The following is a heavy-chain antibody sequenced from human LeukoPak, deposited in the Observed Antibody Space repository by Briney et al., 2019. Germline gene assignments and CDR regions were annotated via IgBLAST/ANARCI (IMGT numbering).Heavy chain of an antibody. V-gene: IGHV4-31*03. J-gene: IGHJ4*02. CDR1: GGSISSGGYY. CDR2: IYYSGST. CDR3: ARAQKYYYDSSGYPPFDY. Sequence: PSETLSLTCTVSGGSISSGGYYWGWIRQHPGKGLEWIGYIYYSGSTYYNPSLKSRVTISVDTSKNQFSLKLSSVTAADTAVYYCARAQKYYYDSSGYPPFDYWGQGTLVTVSS. D-gene: IGHD3-22*01.